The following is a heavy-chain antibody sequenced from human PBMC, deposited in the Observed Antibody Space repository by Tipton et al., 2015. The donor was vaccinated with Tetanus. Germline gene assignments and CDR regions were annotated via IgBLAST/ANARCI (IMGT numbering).Heavy chain of an antibody. CDR1: GFTFSNFA. CDR2: INGSGDYT. Sequence: SLRLSCTASGFTFSNFAMSWVRQAPGKGLEWVSTINGSGDYTYYADSVKGQFTISRDNSKNTLSLQMNSLRADDTAVYYCAKGGGHSGSWSDYLDSWGQGTLVTVSS. V-gene: IGHV3-23*01. D-gene: IGHD6-13*01. J-gene: IGHJ4*02. CDR3: AKGGGHSGSWSDYLDS.